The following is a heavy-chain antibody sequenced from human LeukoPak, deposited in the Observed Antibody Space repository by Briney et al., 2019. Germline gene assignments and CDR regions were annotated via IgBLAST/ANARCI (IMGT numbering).Heavy chain of an antibody. CDR2: LPSTGKT. D-gene: IGHD3-3*01. J-gene: IGHJ3*02. Sequence: GSLRLSCAASGFTVSRNYMNWVRQAPGKGLEWVSLLPSTGKTSYADSVKGRFTISRHNSKNTLYLQVNSLRPEDTAMYYCARWRPIDAFDIWGQGTMVIVS. V-gene: IGHV3-53*04. CDR3: ARWRPIDAFDI. CDR1: GFTVSRNY.